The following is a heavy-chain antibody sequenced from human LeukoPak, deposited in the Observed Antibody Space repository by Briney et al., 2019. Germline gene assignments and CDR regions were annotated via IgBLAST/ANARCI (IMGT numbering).Heavy chain of an antibody. V-gene: IGHV4-34*01. CDR3: ARDGVIDAFDI. D-gene: IGHD2/OR15-2a*01. J-gene: IGHJ3*02. Sequence: SETLSLTCAVYGGSFSGYSWSWIRQPPGKGLEWIGEINHSGSTNYNPSLKSRVTISVDTSKNQFSLKLSSVTAADTAVYYCARDGVIDAFDIWGQGTMVTVSS. CDR2: INHSGST. CDR1: GGSFSGYS.